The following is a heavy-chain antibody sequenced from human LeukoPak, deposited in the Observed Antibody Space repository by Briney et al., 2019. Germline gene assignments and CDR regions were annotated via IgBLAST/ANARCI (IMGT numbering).Heavy chain of an antibody. CDR3: AKESEGYYFDC. J-gene: IGHJ4*02. V-gene: IGHV3-30*02. CDR1: GFTFSSYG. CDR2: IRYDVSNK. Sequence: GGSLRLSCAASGFTFSSYGMQWVRQAPGKGLEWVAVIRYDVSNKYYADSVKGRFTISRDNSKNTLYLQMNSLRAEDTAVYYCAKESEGYYFDCWGQGTLVTVSS.